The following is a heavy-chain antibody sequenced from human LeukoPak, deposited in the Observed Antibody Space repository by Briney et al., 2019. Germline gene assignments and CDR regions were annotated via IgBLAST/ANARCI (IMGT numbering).Heavy chain of an antibody. CDR2: ISSSSTYI. CDR1: GFTFSSYS. V-gene: IGHV3-21*01. CDR3: ARATYSSGWYIDY. D-gene: IGHD6-19*01. Sequence: PGGSLRLSCTASGFTFSSYSMNWVRQAPGKGLEWVSSISSSSTYIYYADSVKGRFTISRDNAKKSLYLQMNSLRAEDTAVYYCARATYSSGWYIDYWGQGTLVTVSS. J-gene: IGHJ4*02.